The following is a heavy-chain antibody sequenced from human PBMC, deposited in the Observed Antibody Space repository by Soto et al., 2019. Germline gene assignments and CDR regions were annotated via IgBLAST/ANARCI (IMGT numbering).Heavy chain of an antibody. CDR1: GFTFSSYG. CDR3: ERSSGGSSWYPPDY. D-gene: IGHD6-13*01. V-gene: IGHV3-30*03. CDR2: VANDGSNQ. J-gene: IGHJ4*02. Sequence: QVQLVESGGGVVQPGRSLRLSCAASGFTFSSYGMQWVRQSPGEGPEWVAIVANDGSNQYYAESVKGRFTISRDNSKTTVFLEMDSLRPEDTAVYYWERSSGGSSWYPPDYWGQGTLVTVSS.